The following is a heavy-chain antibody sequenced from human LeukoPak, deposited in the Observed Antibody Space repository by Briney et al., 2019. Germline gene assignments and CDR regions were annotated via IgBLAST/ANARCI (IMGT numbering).Heavy chain of an antibody. V-gene: IGHV1-69*13. Sequence: SVKVSCTASGGTFSSYAISWVRQAPGQGLEWMGGIIPIFGTANYAQKFQGRVTITADESTSTAYMELSSLRSEDTAVYYCAREENCSGGSCSLYGMDVWGQGTTVTVSS. CDR1: GGTFSSYA. D-gene: IGHD2-15*01. CDR2: IIPIFGTA. CDR3: AREENCSGGSCSLYGMDV. J-gene: IGHJ6*02.